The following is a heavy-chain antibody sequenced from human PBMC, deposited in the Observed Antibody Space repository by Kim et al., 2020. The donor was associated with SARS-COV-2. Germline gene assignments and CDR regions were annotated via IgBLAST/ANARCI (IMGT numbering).Heavy chain of an antibody. CDR1: GGSFSGYY. Sequence: SETLSLTCAVYGGSFSGYYWSWIRQPPGKGLEWIGEINHSGSTNYNPSLKSRVTISVDTSKNQFSLKLSSVTAADTAVYYCARAKTGYYSPNWFDPWGQG. J-gene: IGHJ5*02. D-gene: IGHD3-9*01. CDR3: ARAKTGYYSPNWFDP. CDR2: INHSGST. V-gene: IGHV4-34*01.